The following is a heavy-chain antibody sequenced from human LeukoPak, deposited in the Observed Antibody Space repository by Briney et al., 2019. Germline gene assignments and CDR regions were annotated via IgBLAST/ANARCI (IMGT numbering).Heavy chain of an antibody. Sequence: PGGSLRLSCAASGFTFSNYVMSWVRQAPGKGLEWVSIISGSGGSAYYADSVKGRFTISRDNSKNTLYLHMNSLRAEDTAVYYCAKGRSARFGEFDYWGQGTLVTVSS. D-gene: IGHD3-10*01. V-gene: IGHV3-23*01. CDR2: ISGSGGSA. CDR1: GFTFSNYV. J-gene: IGHJ4*02. CDR3: AKGRSARFGEFDY.